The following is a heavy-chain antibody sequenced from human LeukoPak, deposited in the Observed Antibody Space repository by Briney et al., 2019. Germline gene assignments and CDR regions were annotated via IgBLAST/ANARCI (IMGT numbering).Heavy chain of an antibody. CDR2: INSDGSST. CDR1: GFTFSNYW. V-gene: IGHV3-74*01. D-gene: IGHD2-2*01. J-gene: IGHJ4*02. Sequence: PGXXLRLSCAASGFTFSNYWMHWVRQAPGKGLVWVSRINSDGSSTSYADSVKGGFTISRDKAKNTVYLQMNSLRAEDTAIYYCARDYCSSTSCYLAGVDYWGQGTLVTVSS. CDR3: ARDYCSSTSCYLAGVDY.